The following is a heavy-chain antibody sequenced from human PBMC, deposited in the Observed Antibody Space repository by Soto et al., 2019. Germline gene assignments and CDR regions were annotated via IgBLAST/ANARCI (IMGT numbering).Heavy chain of an antibody. CDR2: ISSSSSHI. Sequence: GGSLRLSCTASGFTFSSYSMNWVRQAPGKGLEWVSSISSSSSHIYYVDSVEGRFTVSRDNAKNSVYLQMNSLRAEDTAVYYCTREITASDYWGQGNLVTGLL. CDR3: TREITASDY. CDR1: GFTFSSYS. V-gene: IGHV3-21*01. J-gene: IGHJ4*02.